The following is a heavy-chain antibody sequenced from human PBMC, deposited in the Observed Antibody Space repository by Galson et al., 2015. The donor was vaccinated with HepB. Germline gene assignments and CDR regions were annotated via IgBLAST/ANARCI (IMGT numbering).Heavy chain of an antibody. CDR1: TFIFSTYS. J-gene: IGHJ4*02. V-gene: IGHV3-48*04. CDR3: AKGRGEWEPLLDY. Sequence: SLRLSCAASTFIFSTYSMNWVRQAPGKGREWLSYISSSSTTIYYADSVKGRFSISRDNAKNSLYLQMNSLRAEDTAVYYCAKGRGEWEPLLDYWGQGTLVTVSS. D-gene: IGHD1-26*01. CDR2: ISSSSTTI.